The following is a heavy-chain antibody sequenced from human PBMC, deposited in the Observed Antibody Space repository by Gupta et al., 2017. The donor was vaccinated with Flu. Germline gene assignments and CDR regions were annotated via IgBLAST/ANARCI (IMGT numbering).Heavy chain of an antibody. CDR1: GFTFENHA. CDR3: ARDPGHQQVVSGYFDY. Sequence: EVQLVESGGGLVQPGQSLNLSCSVSGFTFENHAMHWVRQAPGKGLGWVSVISWTGDDVAYADSVKGRVTIARDNAKKFVYLQMNSLRDDDTAVYYCARDPGHQQVVSGYFDYWGQGTLVIVSS. J-gene: IGHJ4*02. V-gene: IGHV3-9*01. CDR2: ISWTGDDV. D-gene: IGHD6-13*01.